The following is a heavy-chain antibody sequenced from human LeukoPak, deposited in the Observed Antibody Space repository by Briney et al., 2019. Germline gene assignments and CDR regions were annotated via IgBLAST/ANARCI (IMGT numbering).Heavy chain of an antibody. D-gene: IGHD4-17*01. V-gene: IGHV3-23*01. CDR1: GFSFNDYG. CDR3: AKGFYGDYSFDC. Sequence: GGSLRLSCAASGFSFNDYGMSWVRQPPGKGLGWVSTISGSGGSTYYADSVKGRFNISRDNSKNTLYLQMNSLRAEDSAVYYCAKGFYGDYSFDCWGQGSLVTVSS. CDR2: ISGSGGST. J-gene: IGHJ4*02.